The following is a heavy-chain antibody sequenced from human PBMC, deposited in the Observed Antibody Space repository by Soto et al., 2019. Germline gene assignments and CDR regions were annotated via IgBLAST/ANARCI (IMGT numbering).Heavy chain of an antibody. Sequence: PGGSLRLSCAASGFTFSRYGMPWVRQAPGKGLEWVAVISYDGSNKYYADSVKGRFTISRDNTKNSLYLQMNSLRTEDTALYYCAKGRGGSYGRYYFDYSGPAPLVTVS. CDR2: ISYDGSNK. D-gene: IGHD1-26*01. CDR3: AKGRGGSYGRYYFDY. CDR1: GFTFSRYG. V-gene: IGHV3-30*18. J-gene: IGHJ4*02.